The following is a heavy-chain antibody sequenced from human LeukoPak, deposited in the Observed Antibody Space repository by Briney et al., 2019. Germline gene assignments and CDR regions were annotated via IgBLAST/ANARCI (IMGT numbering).Heavy chain of an antibody. J-gene: IGHJ3*02. V-gene: IGHV1-69*06. CDR3: ATNYEILSGYPKNYYFHI. CDR1: GGTFSGYA. Sequence: SVKVSCKASGGTFSGYAISCVRQAPGQGPEWMGGIIPLFRTANYALKFQGRVTITADRSTNTAFMELSSLRSEDTAMYYCATNYEILSGYPKNYYFHIWGQGTMVTVSS. D-gene: IGHD3-9*01. CDR2: IIPLFRTA.